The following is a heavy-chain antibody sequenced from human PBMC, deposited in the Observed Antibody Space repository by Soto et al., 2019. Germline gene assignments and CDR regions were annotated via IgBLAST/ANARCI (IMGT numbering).Heavy chain of an antibody. D-gene: IGHD2-15*01. CDR3: AKRNCSGGTCYPMDC. Sequence: GGSLRLCCAASGFTFSNHDMHWVRQAPGKGLEWVSAISGSGGSTYYGDSVKGRFTISRDNSKNTLYLQMNSLRAEDTAVYYCAKRNCSGGTCYPMDCWGQGTLVSGSS. V-gene: IGHV3-23*01. CDR2: ISGSGGST. J-gene: IGHJ4*02. CDR1: GFTFSNHD.